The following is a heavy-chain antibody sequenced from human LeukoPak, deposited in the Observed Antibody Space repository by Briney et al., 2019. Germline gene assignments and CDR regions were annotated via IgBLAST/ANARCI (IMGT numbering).Heavy chain of an antibody. CDR2: IYHSGST. CDR3: AKEGSSGYYYFDY. J-gene: IGHJ4*02. V-gene: IGHV4-38-2*02. D-gene: IGHD3-22*01. CDR1: GYSISSGYY. Sequence: KPSDTLSLTCTVSGYSISSGYYWGWIGQPPGKGLEWIGSIYHSGSTYDNPSLKSRVTISVDTSKNPSSLKLSSVTAADTAVYYCAKEGSSGYYYFDYWGQGTLVTVSS.